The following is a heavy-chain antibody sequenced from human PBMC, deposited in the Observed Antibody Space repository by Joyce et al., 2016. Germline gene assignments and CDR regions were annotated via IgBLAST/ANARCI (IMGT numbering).Heavy chain of an antibody. CDR2: ISYDGSFK. Sequence: QVQLVESGGRMVQPGRSLRLSCATSGFTFTEYAFNWVRQVPGKGLEWVAIISYDGSFKYYPDSVKGRFTISRDNSKNTVYLQMNNLRSEDTGVYSCTRAPFYDSSGYYDLWGQGTLVTVSS. V-gene: IGHV3-30-3*01. J-gene: IGHJ5*02. D-gene: IGHD3-22*01. CDR1: GFTFTEYA. CDR3: TRAPFYDSSGYYDL.